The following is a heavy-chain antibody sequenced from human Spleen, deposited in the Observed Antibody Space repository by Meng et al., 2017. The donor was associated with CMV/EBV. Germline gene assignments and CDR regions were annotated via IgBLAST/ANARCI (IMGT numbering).Heavy chain of an antibody. D-gene: IGHD3-22*01. J-gene: IGHJ4*02. CDR1: GFTFSIFG. Sequence: LSLTCAASGFTFSIFGMHWVRQGPGKGLEWVASLRYDEGYKYYADSVKGRFTISRDTSRNTLHLQMNSLRPEDTAVYYCARDNYYDSSGYRPKQHAVDYWGQGTLVTVSS. CDR2: LRYDEGYK. V-gene: IGHV3-30*02. CDR3: ARDNYYDSSGYRPKQHAVDY.